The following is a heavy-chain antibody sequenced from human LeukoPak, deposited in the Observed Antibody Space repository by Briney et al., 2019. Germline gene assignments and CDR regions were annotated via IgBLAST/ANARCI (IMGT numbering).Heavy chain of an antibody. J-gene: IGHJ6*03. V-gene: IGHV3-7*03. CDR1: GFNFRAYW. Sequence: GGSLRLSCTTSGFNFRAYWMGWIRQAPGKGLEWVANIHQHGSKENYVDSVKGRFTISRDNAKNSIYLQMNSLRAEDTAVYYCAKDQEVVHYYYYYMDVWGKGTTVTVSS. D-gene: IGHD2-15*01. CDR2: IHQHGSKE. CDR3: AKDQEVVHYYYYYMDV.